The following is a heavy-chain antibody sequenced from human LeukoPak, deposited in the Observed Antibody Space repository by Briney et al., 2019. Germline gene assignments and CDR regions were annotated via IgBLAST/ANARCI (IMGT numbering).Heavy chain of an antibody. CDR1: GGSISSSNW. J-gene: IGHJ6*03. V-gene: IGHV4-4*02. D-gene: IGHD6-13*01. Sequence: SETLSLTCGVSGGSISSSNWWSWVRQPPGKGLEWIGEIYHSGSTNYNPSLKSRVTISVDKSKNQFSLKLISVTAADTAVYYCARDGVIAAAGTYYYYYYMDVWGKGTTVTVSS. CDR2: IYHSGST. CDR3: ARDGVIAAAGTYYYYYYMDV.